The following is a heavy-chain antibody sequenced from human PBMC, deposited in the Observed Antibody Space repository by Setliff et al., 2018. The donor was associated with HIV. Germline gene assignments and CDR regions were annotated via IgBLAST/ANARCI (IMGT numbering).Heavy chain of an antibody. CDR1: GDSISDTTYY. Sequence: PSETLSLTCSVSGDSISDTTYYWGWIRPPPGKGLEWIGIIYHSGSTPYKPSLKSRVTMSVDTSKNQFSLKLNSVTAADTAVYHCAKLSSYRSSSYYFDYWGQGALVTVSS. V-gene: IGHV4-39*01. D-gene: IGHD6-6*01. CDR3: AKLSSYRSSSYYFDY. J-gene: IGHJ4*02. CDR2: IYHSGST.